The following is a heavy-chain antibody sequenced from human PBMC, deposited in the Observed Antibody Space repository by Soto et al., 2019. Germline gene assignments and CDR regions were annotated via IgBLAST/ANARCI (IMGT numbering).Heavy chain of an antibody. Sequence: VPLGLSCSPSGFSVSRNYMSWVSPAPGTGLEWFSAISGSGGSTYYADSVKGRFTISRDSSKNTLYLQMNSLRAEDTAVYYCAKGGVTMIVVVIYWTPDYWGQVTLVTVCS. CDR3: AKGGVTMIVVVIYWTPDY. CDR1: GFSVSRNY. D-gene: IGHD3-22*01. J-gene: IGHJ4*02. CDR2: ISGSGGST. V-gene: IGHV3-23*01.